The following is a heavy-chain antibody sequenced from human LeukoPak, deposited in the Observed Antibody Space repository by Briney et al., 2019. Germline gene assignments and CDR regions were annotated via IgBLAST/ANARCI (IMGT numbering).Heavy chain of an antibody. V-gene: IGHV3-48*04. CDR1: GFTCGTYS. J-gene: IGHJ5*02. CDR3: ARGHEDNWFDP. Sequence: GGSLRLSCAASGFTCGTYSMNWVRQAPGKGLEWVSYISSSGSTIYYADSVKGRFTISRDNAKNSLYLQMNSLRAEDTAVYYCARGHEDNWFDPWGQGTLVTVSS. CDR2: ISSSGSTI.